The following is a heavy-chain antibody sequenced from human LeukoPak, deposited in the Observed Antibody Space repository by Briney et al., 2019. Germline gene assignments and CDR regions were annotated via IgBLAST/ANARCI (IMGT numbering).Heavy chain of an antibody. J-gene: IGHJ4*02. V-gene: IGHV4-59*02. CDR3: AREAPGGSGWTYFDY. D-gene: IGHD6-19*01. CDR2: IYASGGA. Sequence: PSETLSLTCAVSGGSVSGQYWDWIRQPPGKGMEWFGYIYASGGAYYNRSLKSRVTISLDSSENRFSLKLTSVTAADTAVYYCAREAPGGSGWTYFDYWGQGSLVTVSS. CDR1: GGSVSGQY.